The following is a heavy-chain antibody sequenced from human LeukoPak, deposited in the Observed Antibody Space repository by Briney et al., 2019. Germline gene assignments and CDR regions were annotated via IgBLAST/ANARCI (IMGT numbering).Heavy chain of an antibody. V-gene: IGHV4-39*01. Sequence: SETLSLTCTVSGGSVSSSIYYWGWIRQPPGKGLEWIGSTYYSGSTSYNPSLKSRVTISVDTSENQFPLKLTSVTAADTAVYYCARSPPPTSYYYYYMDVWGKGTTVTVSS. CDR1: GGSVSSSIYY. CDR2: TYYSGST. J-gene: IGHJ6*03. CDR3: ARSPPPTSYYYYYMDV.